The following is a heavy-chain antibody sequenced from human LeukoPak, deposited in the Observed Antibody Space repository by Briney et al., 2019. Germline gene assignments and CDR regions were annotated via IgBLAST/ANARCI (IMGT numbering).Heavy chain of an antibody. CDR3: AKYHCSSTSCSGGYYYYYMDV. Sequence: GGSLRLSCAASGFTFSSYAMNWVRQAPGKGLEWVSAISGSGGSTYYADSVKGRFTISRDNSKNTLYLQMNSLRAEDTAVYYCAKYHCSSTSCSGGYYYYYMDVWGKGTTVTVSS. V-gene: IGHV3-23*01. D-gene: IGHD2-2*01. CDR2: ISGSGGST. CDR1: GFTFSSYA. J-gene: IGHJ6*03.